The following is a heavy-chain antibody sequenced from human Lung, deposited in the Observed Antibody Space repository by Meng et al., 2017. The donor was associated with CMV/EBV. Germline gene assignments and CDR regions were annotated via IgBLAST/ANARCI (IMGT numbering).Heavy chain of an antibody. J-gene: IGHJ4*02. CDR1: GGSISSSSSC. CDR2: IYFSGNT. V-gene: IGHV4-39*07. D-gene: IGHD5-24*01. Sequence: LSLQAAGAGQVPAWQTPSSCCSVSGGSISSSSSCWGRIRQSPGKGLGWIGSIYFSGNTYHNPSLKSRVTMSVGTAQNKFSLTLRSVTTADTAVYYCVTETGYNYDNWGQGALVTVSS. CDR3: VTETGYNYDN.